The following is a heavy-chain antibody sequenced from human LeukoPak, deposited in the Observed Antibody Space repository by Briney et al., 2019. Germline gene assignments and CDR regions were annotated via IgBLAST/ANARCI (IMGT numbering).Heavy chain of an antibody. Sequence: ASVKVSCKASGYTFINFFMHWVRQAPGQGPEWKGWINPNSGGTNPAQKLQGRVTMTRDTSISTAYMELSSLRSDDTAVYYCARNPDWGQGTLVTVSS. J-gene: IGHJ4*02. CDR1: GYTFINFF. CDR2: INPNSGGT. V-gene: IGHV1-2*02. CDR3: ARNPD.